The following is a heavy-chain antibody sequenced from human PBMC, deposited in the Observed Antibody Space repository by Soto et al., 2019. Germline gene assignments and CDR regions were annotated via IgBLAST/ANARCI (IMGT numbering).Heavy chain of an antibody. CDR2: IYYSGST. CDR1: GGSISSSNW. D-gene: IGHD1-1*01. Sequence: PSETLSLTCAVSGGSISSSNWWSWVRQPPGKGLEWIGEIYYSGSTYYNPSLKSRVTISVDTSKNQFSLKPSSVTAADTAVYYCASLQDFDYWGQGTLVTVSS. V-gene: IGHV4-4*02. CDR3: ASLQDFDY. J-gene: IGHJ4*02.